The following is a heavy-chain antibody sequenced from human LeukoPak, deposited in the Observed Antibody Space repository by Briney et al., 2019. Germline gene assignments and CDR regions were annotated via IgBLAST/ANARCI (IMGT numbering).Heavy chain of an antibody. V-gene: IGHV4-31*11. CDR2: IYYSGST. CDR1: GGSFSGYY. Sequence: SSETLSLTCAVYGGSFSGYYWSWIRQHPGKGLEWIGYIYYSGSTYYNPSLKSRVTISVDTSKNQFSLKLSSVTAADTAVYYCARASVVVNYYFGYWGQGTLVTVSS. CDR3: ARASVVVNYYFGY. D-gene: IGHD3-22*01. J-gene: IGHJ4*02.